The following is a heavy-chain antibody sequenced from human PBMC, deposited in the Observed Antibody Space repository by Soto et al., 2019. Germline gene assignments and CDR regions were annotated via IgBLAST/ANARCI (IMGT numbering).Heavy chain of an antibody. J-gene: IGHJ4*02. V-gene: IGHV1-3*01. CDR3: ARGATSDWPFDS. CDR1: GGTFSSYA. Sequence: ASVKVSCKASGGTFSSYAISWVRQAPGQRLEWMGWINASNGETKYSPKFQGRVTITRDTSATTAYMELSSLTSEDTAVYYCARGATSDWPFDSWAQGTLVTVSS. D-gene: IGHD6-19*01. CDR2: INASNGET.